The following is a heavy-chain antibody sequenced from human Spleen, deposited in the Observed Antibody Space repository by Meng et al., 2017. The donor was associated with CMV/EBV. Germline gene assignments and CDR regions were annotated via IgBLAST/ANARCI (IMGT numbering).Heavy chain of an antibody. V-gene: IGHV4-30-4*08. D-gene: IGHD2-21*01. J-gene: IGHJ4*02. CDR2: IYYSGST. Sequence: SETLPLTCTVSGGSISSGDYYWSWIRQPPGKGLEWIGYIYYSGSTYYNPSLKSRVTISVDTSKNQFSLKLSSVTAADTAVYYCARLYCGGDCYSDYWGQGTLVTVSS. CDR3: ARLYCGGDCYSDY. CDR1: GGSISSGDYY.